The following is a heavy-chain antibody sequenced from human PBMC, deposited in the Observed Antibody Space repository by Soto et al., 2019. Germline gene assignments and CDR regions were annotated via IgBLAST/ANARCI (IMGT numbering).Heavy chain of an antibody. CDR2: IFYTGNT. Sequence: QVQLQESGPGLVKPSETLSLTCTVSGGSITSYYWGWIRQPPGKELEFIGYIFYTGNTKYNPSFKSRVTISVDASKNQFSLNLSSVTAADTAVYYCARLAYGDHFDYWGQGTLVTVSS. V-gene: IGHV4-59*08. CDR3: ARLAYGDHFDY. J-gene: IGHJ4*02. D-gene: IGHD4-17*01. CDR1: GGSITSYY.